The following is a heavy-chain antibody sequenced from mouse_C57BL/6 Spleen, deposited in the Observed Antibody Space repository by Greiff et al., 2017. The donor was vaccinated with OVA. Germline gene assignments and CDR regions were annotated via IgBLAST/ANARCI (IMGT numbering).Heavy chain of an antibody. V-gene: IGHV5-17*01. D-gene: IGHD2-5*01. CDR3: ARGYYSNYDGFDY. CDR2: ISSGSSTI. Sequence: EVQLVESGGGLVKPGGSLKLSCAASGFTFSDYGMHWVRQAPEKGLEWVAYISSGSSTIYYADTVKGRFTLSRDNAKNTRFLQMTSLRSEDTAMYYCARGYYSNYDGFDYWGQGTTLTVSA. J-gene: IGHJ2*01. CDR1: GFTFSDYG.